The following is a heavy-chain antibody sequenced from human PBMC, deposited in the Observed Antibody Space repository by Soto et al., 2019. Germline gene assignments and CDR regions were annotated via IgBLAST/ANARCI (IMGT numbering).Heavy chain of an antibody. Sequence: EVQLVESGGGLVQPGGSLRLSCAASGFSFSTYWMSWVRQAPGKGLEWVATIKPDGSDKYNVDSVKGRFTISRDNAKNSLLLQMNGLTAKDPAVYYWARGGWETPIWGQGTLVTVSS. D-gene: IGHD1-26*01. CDR3: ARGGWETPI. CDR1: GFSFSTYW. CDR2: IKPDGSDK. V-gene: IGHV3-7*04. J-gene: IGHJ4*02.